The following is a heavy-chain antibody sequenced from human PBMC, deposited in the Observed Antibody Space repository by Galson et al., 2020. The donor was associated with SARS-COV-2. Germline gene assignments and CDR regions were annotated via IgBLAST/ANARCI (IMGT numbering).Heavy chain of an antibody. CDR2: IYYNGET. Sequence: TLSLTCSVSGGSISSTGYYWGWIRQPPGKGLECIGSIYYNGETYYNPSFKSRVTISVDTSKNQFSLKLTSVTATDTAVYYCVRFTSGWFEVDYWGQGTLVTVPS. CDR1: GGSISSTGYY. D-gene: IGHD6-19*01. V-gene: IGHV4-39*01. J-gene: IGHJ4*02. CDR3: VRFTSGWFEVDY.